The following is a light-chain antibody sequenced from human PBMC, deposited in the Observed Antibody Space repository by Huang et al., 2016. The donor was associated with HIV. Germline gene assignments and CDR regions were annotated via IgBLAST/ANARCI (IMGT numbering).Light chain of an antibody. CDR3: QQYDSVPPLT. J-gene: IGKJ4*01. V-gene: IGKV1-33*01. CDR2: DAA. CDR1: QDIRMY. Sequence: DIQMTQSPSSLSAFVGDRVTITCQASQDIRMYLNWYQEKQGKAPKLLIYDAANLETGVPSRFSGSGSGTDFTFTISGLQPEDVAIYYCQQYDSVPPLTFGGGTKVEIK.